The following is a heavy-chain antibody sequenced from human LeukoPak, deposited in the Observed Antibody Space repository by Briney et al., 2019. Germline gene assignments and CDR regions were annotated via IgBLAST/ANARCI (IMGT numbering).Heavy chain of an antibody. J-gene: IGHJ5*02. CDR3: ASEYSSGWTGYNWFDP. CDR1: GYTFTGYY. V-gene: IGHV1-2*02. CDR2: INPNSGGT. D-gene: IGHD6-19*01. Sequence: ASVKVSCKASGYTFTGYYMHWVRQAPGQGLEWMGWINPNSGGTNYAQKFQGRVTMTRDTSISTAYMELSRLRSDDTAVYYCASEYSSGWTGYNWFDPWGQGTLVTVSS.